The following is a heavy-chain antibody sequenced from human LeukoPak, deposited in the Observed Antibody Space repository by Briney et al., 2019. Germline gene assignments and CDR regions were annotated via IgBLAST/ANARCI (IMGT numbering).Heavy chain of an antibody. CDR2: ISAYNGNT. CDR1: GYTFTSYG. Sequence: GASVKVSCKASGYTFTSYGISWVRQAPGQGLEWMGWISAYNGNTNYAQKLQGRVTMTTDTSTSTAYMELRSLRSDDTAVYYCVRGVWDIVVVPAAKIDAFDIWGQGTMVTVSS. CDR3: VRGVWDIVVVPAAKIDAFDI. J-gene: IGHJ3*02. D-gene: IGHD2-2*01. V-gene: IGHV1-18*01.